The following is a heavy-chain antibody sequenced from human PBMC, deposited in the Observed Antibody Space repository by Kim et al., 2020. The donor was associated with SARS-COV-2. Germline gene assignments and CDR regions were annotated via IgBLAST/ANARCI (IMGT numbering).Heavy chain of an antibody. Sequence: SGGNTDYADSVKGRFTISRDTSKNTLYLQMNSLRVEDTAVYYCAKQPADYWGQGTLVTVSS. CDR3: AKQPADY. CDR2: SGGNT. J-gene: IGHJ4*02. V-gene: IGHV3-23*01.